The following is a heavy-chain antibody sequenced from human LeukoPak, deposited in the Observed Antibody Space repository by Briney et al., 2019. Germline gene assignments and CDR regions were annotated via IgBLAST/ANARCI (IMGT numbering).Heavy chain of an antibody. V-gene: IGHV3-30*02. CDR3: ARDRSADSYGDY. D-gene: IGHD5-18*01. Sequence: GGSLRLSCAASAFIFSSYGMHWVRQAPGKGLEWVAYIQYDGSNKQYADSVKGRFSISRDSSKNVLYLQMNSLRAEDTAVYYCARDRSADSYGDYWGQGTLVTVSS. J-gene: IGHJ4*02. CDR2: IQYDGSNK. CDR1: AFIFSSYG.